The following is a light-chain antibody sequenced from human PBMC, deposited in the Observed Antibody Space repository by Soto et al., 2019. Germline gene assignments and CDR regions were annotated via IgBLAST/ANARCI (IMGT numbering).Light chain of an antibody. CDR3: SSYAACNKFYFV. CDR1: SSDVGGYNY. CDR2: EVT. Sequence: QSALTQPPSASGSPGQSVTISCTGTSSDVGGYNYVSWYQQYPGRAPKLMIYEVTKRPSGVPDRFSGSKSGNTASLTVSGLQAEDGADYYCSSYAACNKFYFVFGGGTTLTVL. J-gene: IGLJ3*02. V-gene: IGLV2-8*01.